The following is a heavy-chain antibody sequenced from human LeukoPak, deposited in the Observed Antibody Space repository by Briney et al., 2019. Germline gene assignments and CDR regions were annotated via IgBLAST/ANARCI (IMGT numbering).Heavy chain of an antibody. D-gene: IGHD6-19*01. V-gene: IGHV3-21*01. Sequence: PGGSLRLSCAASGFTFDDYGMSWVRQAPGKGLEWVSSISSSSSYIYYADSVKGRFTISRDNAKNSLYLQMNSLRAEDTAVYYCARDLGVEWLVQNWFDPWGQGTLVTVSS. CDR2: ISSSSSYI. CDR3: ARDLGVEWLVQNWFDP. CDR1: GFTFDDYG. J-gene: IGHJ5*02.